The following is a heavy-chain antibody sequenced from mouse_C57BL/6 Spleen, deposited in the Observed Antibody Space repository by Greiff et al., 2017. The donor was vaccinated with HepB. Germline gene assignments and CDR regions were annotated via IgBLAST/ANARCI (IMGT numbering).Heavy chain of an antibody. CDR3: ARDDERTWFAY. Sequence: EVKLLESGGGLVAPGGSLKLSCAVSGFTFSDYGMHWVRQAPEKGLEWVAYISSGSSTIYYADTVKGRFTISRDNARNTLFLQMTSLRSEDTAMYYCARDDERTWFAYWGQGTLVTVSA. V-gene: IGHV5-17*01. CDR2: ISSGSSTI. D-gene: IGHD2-12*01. J-gene: IGHJ3*01. CDR1: GFTFSDYG.